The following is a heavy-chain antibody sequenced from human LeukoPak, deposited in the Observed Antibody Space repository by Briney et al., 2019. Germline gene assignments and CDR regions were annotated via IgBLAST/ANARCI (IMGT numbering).Heavy chain of an antibody. J-gene: IGHJ4*02. CDR2: IIPIFGTA. V-gene: IGHV1-69*13. D-gene: IGHD6-13*01. CDR3: AREGVAAAGYFDY. Sequence: SVKVSCKASGGTFSSYAISWVRQAPGQGLEWMGGIIPIFGTANYAQKFQGRVTITADESTSTAYMELSSLRSEDTAVYYCAREGVAAAGYFDYWGQGTLVTVSS. CDR1: GGTFSSYA.